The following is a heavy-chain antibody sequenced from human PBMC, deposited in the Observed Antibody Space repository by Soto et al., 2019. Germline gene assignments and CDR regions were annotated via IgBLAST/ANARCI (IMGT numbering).Heavy chain of an antibody. CDR3: ARDWGQNSGYI. CDR2: INPNSGRT. Sequence: VASVKVSCKASGYSFTAYFIHWVRQAPGQGLEWMGWINPNSGRTKNSPKFQGRVTMTRDTSVTTFYMELSLLTSDDTAVYYCARDWGQNSGYIWGQGTLVTVSS. D-gene: IGHD5-12*01. J-gene: IGHJ4*02. CDR1: GYSFTAYF. V-gene: IGHV1-2*02.